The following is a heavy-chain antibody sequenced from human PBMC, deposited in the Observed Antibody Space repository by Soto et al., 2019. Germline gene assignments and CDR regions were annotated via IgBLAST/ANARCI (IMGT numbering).Heavy chain of an antibody. Sequence: QVTLKESGPVLVKPTETLTLTCTVSGFSLSNARMGVSWIRQPPGKALEWLAHIFSNDEQSYSTSLKSRLTITKDTSKCKGFLTMTNMDPVDTATYYCARIMKYSSSFRDYWGKGTLVTVSS. CDR2: IFSNDEQ. D-gene: IGHD6-6*01. V-gene: IGHV2-26*01. CDR3: ARIMKYSSSFRDY. J-gene: IGHJ4*02. CDR1: GFSLSNARMG.